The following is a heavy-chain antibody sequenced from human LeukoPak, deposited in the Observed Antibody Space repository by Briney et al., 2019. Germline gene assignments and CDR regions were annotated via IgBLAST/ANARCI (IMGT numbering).Heavy chain of an antibody. CDR1: GHIFTNYW. CDR3: ARHYGSAWFAH. D-gene: IGHD6-25*01. V-gene: IGHV5-51*01. Sequence: PGESLKISCKTSGHIFTNYWLAWVRQMPGKGLEWVGIFNPRDSSTRYSPSFQGQVTFSADNSISTAYLQWSSLRASDTAIYYCARHYGSAWFAHWGQGTQVTVSS. J-gene: IGHJ5*02. CDR2: FNPRDSST.